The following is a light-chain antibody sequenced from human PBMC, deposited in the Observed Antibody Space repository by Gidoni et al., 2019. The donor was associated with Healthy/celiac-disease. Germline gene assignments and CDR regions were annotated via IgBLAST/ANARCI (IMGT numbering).Light chain of an antibody. J-gene: IGKJ2*01. Sequence: IVLKQSTGTSSLSPGERATLTGRASQSGSSSYLAWYQQKPGQAPRLLIYGASSRATGIPDRFSGSGSGTDFTLTISRLEPEDFAVYYCQQYSSYSSTFGQGTKLEIK. CDR3: QQYSSYSST. CDR1: QSGSSSY. V-gene: IGKV3-20*01. CDR2: GAS.